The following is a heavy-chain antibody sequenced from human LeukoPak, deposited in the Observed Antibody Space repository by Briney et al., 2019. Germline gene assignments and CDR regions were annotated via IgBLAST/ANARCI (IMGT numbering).Heavy chain of an antibody. CDR2: IYHSGST. V-gene: IGHV4-30-2*01. J-gene: IGHJ4*02. CDR1: GGSISSGGYS. CDR3: ARTYDSSGYYYYFDY. Sequence: SQTLSLTGAVSGGSISSGGYSWSWMRQPPGKGLEWIGYIYHSGSTYYNPSLKSRVTISVDRSKNQFSLKLSSVTAADTAVYYCARTYDSSGYYYYFDYWGQGTLVTVSS. D-gene: IGHD3-22*01.